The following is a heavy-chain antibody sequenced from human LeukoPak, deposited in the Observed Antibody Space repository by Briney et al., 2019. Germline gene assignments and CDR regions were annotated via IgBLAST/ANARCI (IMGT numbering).Heavy chain of an antibody. CDR3: AKEGYYDFWSGYYTGRVY. Sequence: PGGSLRLSCAASGFTFSSYAMSWVRQAPGKGLEWVSAISGSGGSTYYADSVKGRFTISRDNSKNTLYLQMNSLRAEDTAVYYCAKEGYYDFWSGYYTGRVYWGQGTLVTVSS. CDR1: GFTFSSYA. J-gene: IGHJ4*02. V-gene: IGHV3-23*01. D-gene: IGHD3-3*01. CDR2: ISGSGGST.